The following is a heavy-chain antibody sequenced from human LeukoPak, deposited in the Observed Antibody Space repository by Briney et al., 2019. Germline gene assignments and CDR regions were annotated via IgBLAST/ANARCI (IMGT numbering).Heavy chain of an antibody. D-gene: IGHD2-2*01. Sequence: GGSLRLSCAASGFTFSSYAMHWVRQAPGKGLEWVAVISYDGSNKYYADSVKGRFTISRDNSKNTLYLQMNSLRAEDTAVYYCARPLSTPLDAFDIWGQGTMVTVS. J-gene: IGHJ3*02. V-gene: IGHV3-30-3*01. CDR2: ISYDGSNK. CDR3: ARPLSTPLDAFDI. CDR1: GFTFSSYA.